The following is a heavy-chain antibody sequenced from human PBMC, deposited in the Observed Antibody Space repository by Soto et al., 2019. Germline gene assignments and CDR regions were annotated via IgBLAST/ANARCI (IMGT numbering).Heavy chain of an antibody. J-gene: IGHJ6*02. CDR2: IYSGGST. Sequence: GGSLRLSYAASVFTVSSNYMSWDRQAPGKGLEWVSVIYSGGSTYYADSVKGRFTISRDNSKNTLYLQMNSLRAEDTAVYYCARDWVTLSYYYYGMDVWGQGTTVTVSS. V-gene: IGHV3-53*01. CDR3: ARDWVTLSYYYYGMDV. CDR1: VFTVSSNY. D-gene: IGHD2-21*02.